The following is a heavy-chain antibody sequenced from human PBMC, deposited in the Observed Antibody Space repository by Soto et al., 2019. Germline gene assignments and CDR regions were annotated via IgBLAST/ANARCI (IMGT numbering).Heavy chain of an antibody. D-gene: IGHD2-2*01. Sequence: ASVKVSCKVSGYTLTELSMHWVRQAPGKGLEWMGGFDPEDGETIYAQKFQGRVTMTEHTSTDTAYMELSSLRSEDTAVYYCATAWKSSTSFVDTDYYYYYMDVWGKGTTVTVSS. J-gene: IGHJ6*03. V-gene: IGHV1-24*01. CDR2: FDPEDGET. CDR1: GYTLTELS. CDR3: ATAWKSSTSFVDTDYYYYYMDV.